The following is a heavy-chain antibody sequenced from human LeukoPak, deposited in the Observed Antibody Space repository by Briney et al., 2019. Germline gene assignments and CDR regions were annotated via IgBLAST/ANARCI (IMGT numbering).Heavy chain of an antibody. CDR2: INPNSGFT. CDR1: GYPFTGYY. V-gene: IGHV1-2*02. D-gene: IGHD2-2*01. J-gene: IGHJ4*02. CDR3: ARLADCSSSSCRSFDY. Sequence: ASVKVSCKASGYPFTGYYLHWVRQAPGQGVEWMGWINPNSGFTNYAQKFQGRVTMTRDTSISTAYMELSRLRSDDTAVYYCARLADCSSSSCRSFDYWGQGTLVTVSS.